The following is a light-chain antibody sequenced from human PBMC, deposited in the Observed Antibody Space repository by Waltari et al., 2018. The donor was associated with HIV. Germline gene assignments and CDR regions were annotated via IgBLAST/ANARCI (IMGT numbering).Light chain of an antibody. CDR3: QQSDGGSRT. Sequence: DIQMTQSPSTLSASIGDRVNITCRASQSIATSLAWYQQKPWKSPKLLIYRASNLETGVPPSFSGSGSGTEFSLTINALQADDFATYYCQQSDGGSRTFGQGTKVEI. CDR1: QSIATS. CDR2: RAS. V-gene: IGKV1-5*03. J-gene: IGKJ1*01.